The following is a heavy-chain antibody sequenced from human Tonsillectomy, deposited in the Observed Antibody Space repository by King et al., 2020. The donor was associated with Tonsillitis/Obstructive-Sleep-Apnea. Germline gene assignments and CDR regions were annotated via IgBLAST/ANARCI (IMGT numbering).Heavy chain of an antibody. CDR1: GGSISSYY. Sequence: QLQESGPGLMKPSETLSLTCTVSGGSISSYYWSWIRQPPGKGLEWIGYIYYSRSTNYNPSLKSRVTISVDTSKNQFSLKLSSVTAADTAVYYCARGGDYDSTAYYSDWYFDLWGRGTLVTVSS. CDR3: ARGGDYDSTAYYSDWYFDL. D-gene: IGHD3-22*01. J-gene: IGHJ2*01. CDR2: IYYSRST. V-gene: IGHV4-59*01.